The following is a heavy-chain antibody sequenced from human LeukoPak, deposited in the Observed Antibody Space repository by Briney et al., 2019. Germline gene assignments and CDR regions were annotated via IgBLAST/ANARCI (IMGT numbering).Heavy chain of an antibody. J-gene: IGHJ3*02. CDR3: AKSTLAYCGGDCYPAAFDI. CDR1: GFTFSSYG. D-gene: IGHD2-21*02. V-gene: IGHV3-30*18. Sequence: GGSLRLSCVASGFTFSSYGMHWVRQAPGKGLEWVAVISYVGSNNYYADSVKGRFTISRDNSKNTLYLQMNSLRAEDTAVYYCAKSTLAYCGGDCYPAAFDIWGQGTMVTVSS. CDR2: ISYVGSNN.